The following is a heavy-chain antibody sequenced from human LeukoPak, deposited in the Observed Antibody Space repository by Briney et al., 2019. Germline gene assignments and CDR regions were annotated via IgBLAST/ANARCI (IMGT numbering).Heavy chain of an antibody. CDR3: ARCIGSGYSSSCPFDY. D-gene: IGHD6-13*01. J-gene: IGHJ4*02. CDR2: ISYDGGNK. V-gene: IGHV3-30-3*01. Sequence: GGSLRLSCAASGFTFSSYAMHWVRQAPGKGLEWVAVISYDGGNKYYADAVKGRFTISRDNSKNMLYQQMNSLRAEDTAMYYCARCIGSGYSSSCPFDYWGQGTLVTVSS. CDR1: GFTFSSYA.